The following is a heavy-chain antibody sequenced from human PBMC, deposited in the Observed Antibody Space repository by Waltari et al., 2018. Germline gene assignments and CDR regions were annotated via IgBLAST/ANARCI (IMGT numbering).Heavy chain of an antibody. CDR3: ARGPTQYQLLGGYFDL. D-gene: IGHD2-2*01. J-gene: IGHJ2*01. V-gene: IGHV3-21*01. CDR2: ISSSSSYI. Sequence: EVQLVESGGGLVKPGGSLSLSCAASGFTFRSCSMNWVRQSPGKGLEWVSSISSSSSYIYYADSVKGRFTISRDNAKNSLYLQMNSLRAEDTAVYYCARGPTQYQLLGGYFDLWGRGTLVTVSS. CDR1: GFTFRSCS.